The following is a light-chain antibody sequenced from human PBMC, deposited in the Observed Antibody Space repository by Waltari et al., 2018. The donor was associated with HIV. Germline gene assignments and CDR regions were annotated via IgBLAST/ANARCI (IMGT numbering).Light chain of an antibody. Sequence: EIVMTQSPATLSVSPGERATLSCRASQSVSSNLAWYQQKPGQAPRLLIYGASTRATGIPARFSGSGSGTEFTLTISSLQSEDFAVYYCQQYNNWTSWTFGQGTKVQ. CDR3: QQYNNWTSWT. V-gene: IGKV3-15*01. CDR1: QSVSSN. J-gene: IGKJ1*01. CDR2: GAS.